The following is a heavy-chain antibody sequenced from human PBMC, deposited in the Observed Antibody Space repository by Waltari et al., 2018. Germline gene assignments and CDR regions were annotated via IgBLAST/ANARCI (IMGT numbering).Heavy chain of an antibody. V-gene: IGHV4-38-2*01. CDR1: GYSISSGYY. D-gene: IGHD6-19*01. J-gene: IGHJ3*02. Sequence: QVQLQESGPGLVKPSATLSLTCAVSGYSISSGYYWGWIRQPPGKGLEWIGSIYHSGSTYYNPSLKSRVTISVDTSKNQFSLKLSSVTAADTAVYYCARPIGSGWYRDAFDIWGQGTMVTVSS. CDR2: IYHSGST. CDR3: ARPIGSGWYRDAFDI.